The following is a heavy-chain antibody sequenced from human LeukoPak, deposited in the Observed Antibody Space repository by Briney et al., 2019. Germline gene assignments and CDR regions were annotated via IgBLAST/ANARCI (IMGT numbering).Heavy chain of an antibody. Sequence: GASVKVSCKASGYTFTSYGVSWVRQAPGQGLEWMGWISAYNGNTNYAQKLQGRVTMTTDTSTSTAYMELRSLRSDDTAVYYCALFYITIFGVAIPSDYYGMDVWGQGTTVTVSS. D-gene: IGHD3-3*01. V-gene: IGHV1-18*01. CDR2: ISAYNGNT. J-gene: IGHJ6*02. CDR1: GYTFTSYG. CDR3: ALFYITIFGVAIPSDYYGMDV.